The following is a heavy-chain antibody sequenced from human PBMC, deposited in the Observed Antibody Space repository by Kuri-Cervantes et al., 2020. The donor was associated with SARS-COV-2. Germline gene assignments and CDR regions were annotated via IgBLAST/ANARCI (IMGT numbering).Heavy chain of an antibody. CDR2: ISTSGSTR. CDR1: GFTFSKDN. Sequence: GESLKISCAASGFTFSKDNMNWVRQAPGKGLEWVSYISTSGSTRYYADSVKGRFTISRDNAKNTLYLQMNSLRAEDTAVYYCASPRSVAARHPRDAFDIWGQGTMVTVSS. J-gene: IGHJ3*02. D-gene: IGHD6-6*01. CDR3: ASPRSVAARHPRDAFDI. V-gene: IGHV3-48*04.